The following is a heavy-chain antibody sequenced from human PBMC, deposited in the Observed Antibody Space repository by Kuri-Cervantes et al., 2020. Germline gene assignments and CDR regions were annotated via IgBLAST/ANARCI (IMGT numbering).Heavy chain of an antibody. CDR3: ARDATNYDYVWGSYRTYGMDV. CDR1: GGSISSGDYY. D-gene: IGHD3-16*02. J-gene: IGHJ6*02. CDR2: IYYSGST. V-gene: IGHV4-30-4*01. Sequence: LRLSCTVSGGSISSGDYYWSWIRQPPGKGLEWIGYIYYSGSTYYNPSLKSRVTISVDTSKNQFSLKLSSVTAADTAVYYCARDATNYDYVWGSYRTYGMDVWGQGTTVTVSS.